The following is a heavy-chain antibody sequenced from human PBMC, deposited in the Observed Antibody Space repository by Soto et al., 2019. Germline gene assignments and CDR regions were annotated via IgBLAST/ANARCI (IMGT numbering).Heavy chain of an antibody. CDR1: GYSFTSYW. CDR2: IYPGDSDT. CDR3: ARPPYSASYYYFDQ. Sequence: VESLKISCKASGYSFTSYWIGWVRQMPGKGLEWMGIIYPGDSDTIYSPSFQGQVTIPADKSISTAYLQWNSLKASDTAMYYCARPPYSASYYYFDQWGQGTPVTVSS. J-gene: IGHJ4*02. V-gene: IGHV5-51*01. D-gene: IGHD1-26*01.